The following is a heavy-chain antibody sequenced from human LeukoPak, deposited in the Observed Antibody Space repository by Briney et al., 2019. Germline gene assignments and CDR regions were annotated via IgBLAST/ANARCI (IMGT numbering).Heavy chain of an antibody. V-gene: IGHV3-33*01. D-gene: IGHD4-11*01. Sequence: PGGSLRLSCAASGFTFSSYGMHWVRQAPVKGLEWVAVIWYDGSNKYYADSVKGRFTISRDNSKNTLYLQMNSLRAEDTAVYYCAREALQYIDYWGQGTLVTVSS. CDR3: AREALQYIDY. J-gene: IGHJ4*02. CDR1: GFTFSSYG. CDR2: IWYDGSNK.